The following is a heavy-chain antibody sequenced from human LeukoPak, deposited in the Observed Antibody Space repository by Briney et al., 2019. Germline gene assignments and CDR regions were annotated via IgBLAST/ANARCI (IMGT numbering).Heavy chain of an antibody. J-gene: IGHJ6*03. V-gene: IGHV4-38-2*02. CDR2: IYHSGST. CDR3: ARVYYGEYYYYYYYMDV. Sequence: SETLSLTCTVSGYSISSGYYWGWIRQPPGEGLEWIGSIYHSGSTYYNPSLKSRVTISVDTSKNQFSLKLSSVTAADTAVYYCARVYYGEYYYYYYYMDVWGKGTTVTVSS. D-gene: IGHD4-17*01. CDR1: GYSISSGYY.